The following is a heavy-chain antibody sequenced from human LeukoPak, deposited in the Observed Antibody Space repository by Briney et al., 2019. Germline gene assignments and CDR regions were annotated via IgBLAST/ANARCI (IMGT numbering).Heavy chain of an antibody. J-gene: IGHJ6*03. CDR1: GYTFTGYY. Sequence: ASVKVSCKASGYTFTGYYMHWVRQAPGQGLEWMGWINPNTGGTNYAQKFQGRVTMTRDTSISTAYMELSRLRSDDTAVYYCARDADRSYGSGSYYKTYYYYYMDVWGKGTTVTISS. V-gene: IGHV1-2*02. CDR3: ARDADRSYGSGSYYKTYYYYYMDV. D-gene: IGHD3-10*01. CDR2: INPNTGGT.